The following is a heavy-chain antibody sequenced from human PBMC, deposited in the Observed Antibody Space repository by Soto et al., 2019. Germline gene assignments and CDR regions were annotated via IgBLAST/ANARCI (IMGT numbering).Heavy chain of an antibody. J-gene: IGHJ4*02. Sequence: VQLLESGGGLVQPGGSRRLSCAASGFSFSSYAMVWFRQAPGKGLEWVSVISARGGSSYFADSVKGRFTISRDNSKNVLSLEMNSLRAEDTAIYFCAKGSIEYSASVDNWGQGTLVLVSS. V-gene: IGHV3-23*01. D-gene: IGHD5-12*01. CDR3: AKGSIEYSASVDN. CDR1: GFSFSSYA. CDR2: ISARGGSS.